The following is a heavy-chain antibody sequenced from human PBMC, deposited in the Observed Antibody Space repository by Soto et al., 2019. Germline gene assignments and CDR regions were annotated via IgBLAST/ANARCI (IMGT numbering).Heavy chain of an antibody. CDR2: ISSTSSYI. D-gene: IGHD4-17*01. CDR1: GFTFSTYS. J-gene: IGHJ2*01. V-gene: IGHV3-21*01. Sequence: EVQLVESGGGLVKPGGSLRLSCVASGFTFSTYSMNWVRQAPGKGLEWVSSISSTSSYIYYADSVKGRFTVSRDNAKNSLYLQMNSLRAEDTAVYYCARKYYGETYWYFALWGRGTLVTVSS. CDR3: ARKYYGETYWYFAL.